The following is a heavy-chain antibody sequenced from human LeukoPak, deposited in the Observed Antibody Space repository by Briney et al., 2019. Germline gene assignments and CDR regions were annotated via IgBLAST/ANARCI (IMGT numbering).Heavy chain of an antibody. CDR1: GFVFSNNW. CDR2: INSDGSSI. J-gene: IGHJ4*02. V-gene: IGHV3-74*01. D-gene: IGHD6-13*01. Sequence: GGSLRLSCAASGFVFSNNWMYWVRQAPGRGLVWVSRINSDGSSIAYADSVKGRFTISRDNAKNTLFLQMNSLTVEDTAMYYCAKDLSWGATDYWGQGTLATVSS. CDR3: AKDLSWGATDY.